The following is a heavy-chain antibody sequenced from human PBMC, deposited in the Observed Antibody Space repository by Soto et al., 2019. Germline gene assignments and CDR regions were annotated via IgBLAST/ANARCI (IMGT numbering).Heavy chain of an antibody. J-gene: IGHJ4*01. D-gene: IGHD4-17*01. V-gene: IGHV1-3*01. CDR3: ARPRNYADYLAH. CDR1: GYTFTSYS. CDR2: IHGGNGET. Sequence: ASVKVSCKASGYTFTSYSMHWVRQAPGQSLEWMGWIHGGNGETKYSQNFQGRVTITMDTSASTVYMELSSLRSEDTAFYYCARPRNYADYLAHWGQGTPVTVSS.